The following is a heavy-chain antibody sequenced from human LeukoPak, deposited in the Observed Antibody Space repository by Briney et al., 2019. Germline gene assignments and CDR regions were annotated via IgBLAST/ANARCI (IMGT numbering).Heavy chain of an antibody. J-gene: IGHJ2*01. D-gene: IGHD4-17*01. Sequence: ASVKVSCKASGYTFTSYGISWVRQAPGQGLEWMGWISAYNGNTNYAQKLQGRVTMTTDTSTSTAYMELRSLRSDDTAVYYCAREMTTAAYWYFDLWGRGTLVTVSS. CDR3: AREMTTAAYWYFDL. V-gene: IGHV1-18*01. CDR1: GYTFTSYG. CDR2: ISAYNGNT.